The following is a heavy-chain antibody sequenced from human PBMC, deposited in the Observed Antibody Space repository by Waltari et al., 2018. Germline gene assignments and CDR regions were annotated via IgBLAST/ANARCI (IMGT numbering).Heavy chain of an antibody. CDR3: ARVRVVPAANDYYYYYGMDV. J-gene: IGHJ6*02. D-gene: IGHD2-2*01. CDR1: GGTFSSYT. CDR2: IIPILGIA. Sequence: QVQLVQSGAEVKKPGSSVKVSCKASGGTFSSYTISWVRQAPGQGLAWMGRIIPILGIANYAQKFQGRVTITADKSTSTAYMELSSLRSEDTAVYYCARVRVVPAANDYYYYYGMDVWGQGTTVTVSS. V-gene: IGHV1-69*02.